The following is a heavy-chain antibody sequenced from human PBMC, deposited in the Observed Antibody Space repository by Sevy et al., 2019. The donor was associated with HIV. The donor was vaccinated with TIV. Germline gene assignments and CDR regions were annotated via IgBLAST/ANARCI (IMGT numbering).Heavy chain of an antibody. CDR2: VYSGGRT. CDR3: ATCSSGDSYYYGMDV. J-gene: IGHJ6*02. Sequence: GGSLRLSCAASGFSVSTNYMTWVRQAPGKGLEWVSVVYSGGRTEYADSVKGRFTIFRDISKNALFLELSSLTAEDTAAYYCATCSSGDSYYYGMDVWGQGTTVTDSS. D-gene: IGHD3-10*02. V-gene: IGHV3-53*01. CDR1: GFSVSTNY.